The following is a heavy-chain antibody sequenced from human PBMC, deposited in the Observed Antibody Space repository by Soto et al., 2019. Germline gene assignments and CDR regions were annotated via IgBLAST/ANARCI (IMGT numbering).Heavy chain of an antibody. CDR1: GYTFTAYY. J-gene: IGHJ4*02. V-gene: IGHV1-2*02. CDR3: ARDNYGPLDY. D-gene: IGHD3-10*01. CDR2: VDPNSGGK. Sequence: QVQLVQSGAEVKKPGASVKVSCRPSGYTFTAYYIHWVRQAPGQGLEWMGWVDPNSGGKRDAQNFQCRITMTRDTSTSTVYMELNWLRSYDTALYYCARDNYGPLDYWGQGTLVTVSS.